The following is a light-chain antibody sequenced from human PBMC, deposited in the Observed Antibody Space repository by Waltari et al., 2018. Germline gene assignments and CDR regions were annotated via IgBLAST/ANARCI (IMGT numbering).Light chain of an antibody. V-gene: IGKV1-8*01. Sequence: AIRVTQSPSSLSAPTGDRVTITCRASQDIRTYLGWYQQKPGKAPKLLLYAVSILQSGVPSRFSGSGSGTDFALHIQNLQSEDFATYYCQQSYSTLSFGPGTKVDIK. CDR2: AVS. CDR3: QQSYSTLS. J-gene: IGKJ3*01. CDR1: QDIRTY.